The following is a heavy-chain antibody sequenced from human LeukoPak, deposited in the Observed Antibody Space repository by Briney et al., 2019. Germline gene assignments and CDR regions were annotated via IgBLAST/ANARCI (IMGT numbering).Heavy chain of an antibody. J-gene: IGHJ6*02. CDR1: GGTFSSYA. CDR3: ARSELVVESSAATDVYYYYGMDV. V-gene: IGHV1-69*04. D-gene: IGHD2-15*01. CDR2: IIPILGIA. Sequence: SVKVSCKASGGTFSSYAISWVRQAPGQGLEWMGRIIPILGIANYAQKFQGRVTITADKSTSTAYMELSSLRSEDTAVYYCARSELVVESSAATDVYYYYGMDVWGQGTTVTVPS.